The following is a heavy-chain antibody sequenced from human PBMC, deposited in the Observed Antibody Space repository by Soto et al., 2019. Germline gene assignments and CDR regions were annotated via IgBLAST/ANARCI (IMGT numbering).Heavy chain of an antibody. D-gene: IGHD3-3*01. CDR2: IDASDSYT. CDR3: ARSGRKITIFGVVPPRWFDP. J-gene: IGHJ5*02. V-gene: IGHV5-10-1*01. Sequence: PGESLKISCKASGYSFTNSWISWVRQMPGKGLEWMGRIDASDSYTSYSPSFQGHVTISADKSISTAYLQWSSLKASDTAMYYCARSGRKITIFGVVPPRWFDPWGQGTLVTVSS. CDR1: GYSFTNSW.